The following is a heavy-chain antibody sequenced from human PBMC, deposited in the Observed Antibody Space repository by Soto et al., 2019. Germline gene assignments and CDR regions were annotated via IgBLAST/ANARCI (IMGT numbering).Heavy chain of an antibody. CDR2: ISAYNGNT. J-gene: IGHJ6*03. CDR3: ARLYDFWSGYGHYYYMDV. D-gene: IGHD3-3*01. V-gene: IGHV1-18*01. CDR1: GYTFTSYG. Sequence: ASVKVSCKASGYTFTSYGISWVRQAPGQGLEWMGWISAYNGNTNYAQKLQGRVTMTTDTSTSTAYMELRSLRSDDTAVYYCARLYDFWSGYGHYYYMDVWGKGITVTV.